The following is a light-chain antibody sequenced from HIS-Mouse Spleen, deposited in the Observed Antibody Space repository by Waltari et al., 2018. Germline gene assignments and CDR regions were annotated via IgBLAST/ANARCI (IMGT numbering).Light chain of an antibody. CDR2: GAS. Sequence: EIVMTQSPATLSVSPGESATLSCRASQSVSSNLAWYQQKPGPAPRLLIYGASIRATGIPARFSVSGSGTEFTLTISILQSEDFAVYYCQQYNNWPPLTFGGGTKVEIK. CDR3: QQYNNWPPLT. CDR1: QSVSSN. J-gene: IGKJ4*01. V-gene: IGKV3D-15*03.